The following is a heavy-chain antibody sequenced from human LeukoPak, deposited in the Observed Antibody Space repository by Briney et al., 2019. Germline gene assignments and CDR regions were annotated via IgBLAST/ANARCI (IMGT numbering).Heavy chain of an antibody. D-gene: IGHD2-2*01. V-gene: IGHV3-74*01. CDR2: INPDGSST. CDR3: ARGGKLEPTAMPT. Sequence: GGSLRLSCVASGFTFRTYWMHWVRQVPGKGPVWLSRINPDGSSTTYADSVKGRFIISRDNAKNMLYLQINSLRVEDTAIYYCARGGKLEPTAMPTWGQGSLVVVSS. CDR1: GFTFRTYW. J-gene: IGHJ5*02.